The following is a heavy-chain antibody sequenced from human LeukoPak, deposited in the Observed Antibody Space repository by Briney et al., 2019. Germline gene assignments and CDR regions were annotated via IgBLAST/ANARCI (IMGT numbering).Heavy chain of an antibody. V-gene: IGHV4-4*02. Sequence: SETLSLTCAVSGGSISSSNWWSWVRQPPGKGLEWIGEIYHSGSTNYNPSLKSRVTISVDTSKNQFSLNLSSVTAADTAVYYCAIALYWAGAFDIWGQGTMVTVSS. CDR3: AIALYWAGAFDI. CDR2: IYHSGST. CDR1: GGSISSSNW. D-gene: IGHD2-8*02. J-gene: IGHJ3*02.